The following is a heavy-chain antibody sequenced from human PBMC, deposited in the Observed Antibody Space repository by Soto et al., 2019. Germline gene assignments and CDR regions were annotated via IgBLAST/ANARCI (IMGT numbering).Heavy chain of an antibody. D-gene: IGHD1-26*01. CDR2: TYYRSKWYN. J-gene: IGHJ4*02. Sequence: SQTPSLTCAISVDSVSSNSAACNWIRQSQSRGLEWLGRTYYRSKWYNAYAVSVKSRMTINPATSKNQFSLQLNSVTPEDTAEYYCARGGSYPLDYWGRGTLVTVSS. CDR1: VDSVSSNSAA. V-gene: IGHV6-1*01. CDR3: ARGGSYPLDY.